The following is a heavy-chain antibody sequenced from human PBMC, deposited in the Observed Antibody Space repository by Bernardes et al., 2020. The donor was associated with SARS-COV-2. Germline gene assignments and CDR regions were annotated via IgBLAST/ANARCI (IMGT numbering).Heavy chain of an antibody. CDR2: IYYSGST. CDR1: GGSISSSSYY. V-gene: IGHV4-39*01. D-gene: IGHD1-26*01. J-gene: IGHJ3*02. CDR3: AEDGIGSYYGDAFDI. Sequence: SETLSLTCTVSGGSISSSSYYWGWIRQPPGKGLEWIGSIYYSGSTYYNPSLKSRVTISVDTSKNQFSLQLSSVTAADTAVYYCAEDGIGSYYGDAFDIWGQGTMVTVAS.